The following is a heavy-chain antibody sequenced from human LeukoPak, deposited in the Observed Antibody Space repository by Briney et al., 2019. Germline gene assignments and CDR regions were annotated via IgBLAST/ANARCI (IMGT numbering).Heavy chain of an antibody. V-gene: IGHV1-24*01. CDR1: GYTLTELS. CDR2: FDPEDGET. Sequence: GASVKVSCKVSGYTLTELSMHWVRQAPGKGPEWIGGFDPEDGETIYAQKFQGRVTMTEDTSTDTAYMELSSLRSEDTAVYYCATAPYNWNYVDYFDYWGQGTLVTVSS. J-gene: IGHJ4*02. CDR3: ATAPYNWNYVDYFDY. D-gene: IGHD1-7*01.